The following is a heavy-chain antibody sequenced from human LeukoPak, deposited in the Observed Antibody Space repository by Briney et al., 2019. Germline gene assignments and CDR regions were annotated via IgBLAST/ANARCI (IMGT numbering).Heavy chain of an antibody. CDR2: MNPNSGNT. D-gene: IGHD3-22*01. J-gene: IGHJ4*02. CDR1: GYTFTSYD. Sequence: ASVKVSCKSSGYTFTSYDINWVRQATGQGLEWMGWMNPNSGNTAYAQKFQGRVTITRNNSISTAYMELRSLRSEDTAVYYCAREDSYDSGSNDYWGQGTLVTVSS. V-gene: IGHV1-8*03. CDR3: AREDSYDSGSNDY.